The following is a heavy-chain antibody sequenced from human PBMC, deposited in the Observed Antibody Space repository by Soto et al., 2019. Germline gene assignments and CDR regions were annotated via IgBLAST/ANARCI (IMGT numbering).Heavy chain of an antibody. V-gene: IGHV3-74*01. D-gene: IGHD6-13*01. J-gene: IGHJ6*02. Sequence: GGSLRLSCAASGFTFSSYWMHWVRQAPGKGLVWVSRINSDGSSTSYADSVKGRFTISRDNAKNTLYLQMNSLRAEDTAVYYCVKDPGSRSWYNTMRYGMDVWGQGTTVTVPS. CDR2: INSDGSST. CDR3: VKDPGSRSWYNTMRYGMDV. CDR1: GFTFSSYW.